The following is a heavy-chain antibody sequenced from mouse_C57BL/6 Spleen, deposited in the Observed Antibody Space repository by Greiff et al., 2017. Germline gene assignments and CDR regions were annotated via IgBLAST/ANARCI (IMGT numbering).Heavy chain of an antibody. CDR1: GYTFTEYT. CDR3: ARHEARSGTVEATKAMDY. J-gene: IGHJ4*01. CDR2: FYPGSGSI. D-gene: IGHD1-1*01. Sequence: QVQLQQSGAELVKPGASVKLSCKASGYTFTEYTIHWVKQRSGQGLEWIGWFYPGSGSIKYNEKFKDKDTLTADKSSSTVYMELSRLTSEDSAVYFCARHEARSGTVEATKAMDYWGQGTSVTASS. V-gene: IGHV1-62-2*01.